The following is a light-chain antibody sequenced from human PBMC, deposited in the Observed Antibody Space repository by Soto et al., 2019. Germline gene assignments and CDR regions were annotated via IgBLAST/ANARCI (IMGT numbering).Light chain of an antibody. CDR3: HCYDSSLSGSV. CDR1: NSNIGTTYD. V-gene: IGLV1-40*01. Sequence: QSVLTQPASVSGAPGQRVTISCTGGNSNIGTTYDVHWYQQIPGAAPKLLIYGDNNRPSGVPDRFSGSKSGTSASLAITGLQAEDEADYYCHCYDSSLSGSVFGGGTKLTVL. J-gene: IGLJ3*02. CDR2: GDN.